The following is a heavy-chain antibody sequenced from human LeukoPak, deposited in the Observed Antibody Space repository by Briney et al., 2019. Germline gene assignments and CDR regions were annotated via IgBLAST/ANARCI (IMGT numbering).Heavy chain of an antibody. CDR3: ARRYYDILTGYPYYFDY. CDR2: IYYSGGT. CDR1: GGSISSGDYY. Sequence: PSETLSLTCTVSGGSISSGDYYWRWIRQPPGKGLEWIGYIYYSGGTYYNPSLKSRVTISVDTSKNQFSLKLSSVTAADTAVYYCARRYYDILTGYPYYFDYWGQGTLVTVSS. J-gene: IGHJ4*02. V-gene: IGHV4-30-4*01. D-gene: IGHD3-9*01.